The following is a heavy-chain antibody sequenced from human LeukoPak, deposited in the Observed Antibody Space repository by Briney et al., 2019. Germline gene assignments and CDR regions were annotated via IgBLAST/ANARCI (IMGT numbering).Heavy chain of an antibody. CDR3: ARPKGVYGSGFRWGYYMDV. J-gene: IGHJ6*03. CDR1: GGSISSSSYY. D-gene: IGHD3-10*01. CDR2: IYYSGST. Sequence: PSETLSLTCTVSGGSISSSSYYWGWIRQPPGKGLEWIGSIYYSGSTYYNPSLKSRVTISVDTSKNQFSLKLSSVTAADTAVYYCARPKGVYGSGFRWGYYMDVWGKGTTVTVSS. V-gene: IGHV4-39*07.